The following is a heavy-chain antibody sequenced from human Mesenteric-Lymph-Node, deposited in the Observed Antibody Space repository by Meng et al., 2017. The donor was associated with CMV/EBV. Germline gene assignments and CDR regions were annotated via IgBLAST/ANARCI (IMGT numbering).Heavy chain of an antibody. D-gene: IGHD5-18*01. J-gene: IGHJ6*02. V-gene: IGHV1-2*02. CDR2: INPNSGGT. CDR1: GYTFTGYY. Sequence: ASVKVSCKASGYTFTGYYMHWVRQAPGQGLEWMGWINPNSGGTNYAQKFQGRVTMTRDTSITTAYMELNSLTSDDTAVYYCARVPASIDTAMVTFYYYYYGMDVWGQGTTVTVSS. CDR3: ARVPASIDTAMVTFYYYYYGMDV.